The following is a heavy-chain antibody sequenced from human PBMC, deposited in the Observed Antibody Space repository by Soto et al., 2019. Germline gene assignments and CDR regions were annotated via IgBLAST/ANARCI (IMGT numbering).Heavy chain of an antibody. CDR3: ARECYDFWSGYYWDAFDI. CDR2: ISAYNGNT. Sequence: QVQLVQSGAEVKKPGASVKVSCKASGYTFTSYGISWVRQAPGQGREWMGWISAYNGNTNYAQKLQGRVTMTTDTSTSTAYMELRSLRSDDTAVYYCARECYDFWSGYYWDAFDICGQGTMVTVSS. CDR1: GYTFTSYG. V-gene: IGHV1-18*01. J-gene: IGHJ3*02. D-gene: IGHD3-3*01.